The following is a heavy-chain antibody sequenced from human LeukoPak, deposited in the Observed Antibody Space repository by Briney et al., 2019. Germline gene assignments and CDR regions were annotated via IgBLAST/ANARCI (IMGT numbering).Heavy chain of an antibody. CDR2: INPSGGST. D-gene: IGHD6-13*01. V-gene: IGHV1-46*01. CDR3: ARGRSSWYREANWFDP. CDR1: GYTFTSYY. Sequence: ASVKVSCKASGYTFTSYYMHWVRQAPGQGLEWMGIINPSGGSTSYAQKFQGRVTMTRDTSTSTVYMELSSLRPEDTAVYYCARGRSSWYREANWFDPWGQGTLVTVSS. J-gene: IGHJ5*02.